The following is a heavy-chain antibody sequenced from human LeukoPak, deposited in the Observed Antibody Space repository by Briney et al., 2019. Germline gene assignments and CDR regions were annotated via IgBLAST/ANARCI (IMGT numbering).Heavy chain of an antibody. CDR1: GYMFTTYY. J-gene: IGHJ3*02. CDR2: INPHSGGT. Sequence: ASVKVSCKTSGYMFTTYYPHWVRQAPGQGLEWMGWINPHSGGTNYAQKFQGRVTMTRDTSISTVYMELSSLRSDDTAAYYCARGGTGHSSGWLRAFDIWGQGTMVTVSS. D-gene: IGHD6-19*01. V-gene: IGHV1-2*02. CDR3: ARGGTGHSSGWLRAFDI.